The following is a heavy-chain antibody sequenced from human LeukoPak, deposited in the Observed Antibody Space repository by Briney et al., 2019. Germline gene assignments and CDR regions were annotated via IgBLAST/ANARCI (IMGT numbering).Heavy chain of an antibody. J-gene: IGHJ4*02. CDR1: GFTFSSYA. V-gene: IGHV3-64*01. CDR3: ARDRDGYPGY. D-gene: IGHD5-24*01. Sequence: GGSLRLSCAASGFTFSSYAMHWVRQAPGKGLEYVSAISSNGGSTYYANSVKGRFTISRDNSKNTLYLQMGSLRAEDMAEYYCARDRDGYPGYWGQGTLVTVSS. CDR2: ISSNGGST.